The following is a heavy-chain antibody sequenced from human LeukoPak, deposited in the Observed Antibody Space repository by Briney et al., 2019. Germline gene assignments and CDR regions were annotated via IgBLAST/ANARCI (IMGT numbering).Heavy chain of an antibody. D-gene: IGHD3-10*01. J-gene: IGHJ4*02. CDR2: INLDGSDR. CDR1: GFTFSNAW. CDR3: GRVIDY. Sequence: GGSLRLSCAASGFTFSNAWMSWARQAPGKGLEWVANINLDGSDRFYVGFVKGRFTISRDNADNSLYLQMNSLRAEDTAVYYCGRVIDYWGQGTLVTVSS. V-gene: IGHV3-7*01.